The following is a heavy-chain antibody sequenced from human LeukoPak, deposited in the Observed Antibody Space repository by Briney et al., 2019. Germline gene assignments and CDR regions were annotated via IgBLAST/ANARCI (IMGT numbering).Heavy chain of an antibody. D-gene: IGHD6-25*01. V-gene: IGHV4-39*07. CDR1: GGSFSSYY. J-gene: IGHJ4*02. CDR3: ARASGIFDY. CDR2: IYYSGST. Sequence: SETLSLTCAVYGGSFSSYYWGWIRQPPGKGLEWIGSIYYSGSTYYNPSLKSRVTISVDTSKNQFSLKLSSVTAADTAVYYCARASGIFDYWGQGTLVTVSS.